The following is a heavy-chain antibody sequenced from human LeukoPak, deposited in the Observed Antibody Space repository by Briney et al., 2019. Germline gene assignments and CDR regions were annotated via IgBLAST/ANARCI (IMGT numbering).Heavy chain of an antibody. Sequence: SQTLSLTCTVSGGSISSGSYYWSWIRQPAGKGLEWIGRIYTSGSTNYNPSLKSRVTISVDTSKNQFSLKLSSVTAADTAVYYCARVLDGLVEDYWGQGTLVTVSS. V-gene: IGHV4-61*02. D-gene: IGHD3-10*01. J-gene: IGHJ4*02. CDR3: ARVLDGLVEDY. CDR1: GGSISSGSYY. CDR2: IYTSGST.